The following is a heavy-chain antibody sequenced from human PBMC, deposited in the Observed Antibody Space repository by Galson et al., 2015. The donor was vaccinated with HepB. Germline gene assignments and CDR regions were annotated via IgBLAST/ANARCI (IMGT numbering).Heavy chain of an antibody. D-gene: IGHD4-23*01. Sequence: SLRLSCAASGFTFSDYYMSWIRQAPGKGLEWVSYISSSSSYTNYADSVKGRFTISRDNAKNSLYLQMNSLRAEDTAVYYCARAAVVTLRDYFDYWGQGTLVTVSS. V-gene: IGHV3-11*05. CDR2: ISSSSSYT. CDR1: GFTFSDYY. CDR3: ARAAVVTLRDYFDY. J-gene: IGHJ4*02.